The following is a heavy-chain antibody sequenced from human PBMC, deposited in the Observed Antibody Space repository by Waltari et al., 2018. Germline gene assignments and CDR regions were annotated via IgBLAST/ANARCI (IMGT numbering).Heavy chain of an antibody. CDR2: VYPGDGET. V-gene: IGHV5-51*01. CDR1: GYTFTNFS. J-gene: IGHJ4*02. CDR3: ARDHLSLTAYYFDY. Sequence: EVQLVQSGAEVRKPGESLKISCKASGYTFTNFSIAWVRQMPGKGLEWRGIVYPGDGETRYSPSFQGQVTISADKSINTAYLQWNSLKTSDTAIYYCARDHLSLTAYYFDYWGQGTLVTVSS. D-gene: IGHD7-27*01.